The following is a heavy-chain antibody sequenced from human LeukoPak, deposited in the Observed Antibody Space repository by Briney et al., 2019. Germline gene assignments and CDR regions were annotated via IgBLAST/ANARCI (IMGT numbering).Heavy chain of an antibody. CDR1: GFTFSSYS. J-gene: IGHJ4*02. V-gene: IGHV3-48*01. D-gene: IGHD1-7*01. CDR3: PLELGEGFDY. Sequence: GGSLRLSCADSGFTFSSYSMSWVRQAAGKGLEWVSYISSGGGTIYYADSVKGRFTISRDNAKNSLYLQMTSLRAEDTAVYYCPLELGEGFDYWGQGTLVTVSS. CDR2: ISSGGGTI.